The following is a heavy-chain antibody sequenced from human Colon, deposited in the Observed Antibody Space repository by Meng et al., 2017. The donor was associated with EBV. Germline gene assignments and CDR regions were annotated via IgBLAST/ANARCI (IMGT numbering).Heavy chain of an antibody. J-gene: IGHJ4*02. CDR1: GDSISNNW. CDR2: IYHSGTT. Sequence: GRLQERGQGLGKPSGTLSLTCAVSGDSISNNWWSWVRQPPGKGLEWIGEIYHSGTTNDNPSHRSRVTISVDKSKNQFSLQLTSVTAADTAVYDCARNGDYNPGLYWGQGTLVTVSS. D-gene: IGHD4-17*01. V-gene: IGHV4-4*02. CDR3: ARNGDYNPGLY.